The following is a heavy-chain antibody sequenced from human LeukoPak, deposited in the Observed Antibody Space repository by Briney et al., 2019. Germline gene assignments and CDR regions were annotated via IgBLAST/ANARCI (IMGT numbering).Heavy chain of an antibody. V-gene: IGHV1-2*02. CDR3: ASAPITYYYDSSGSEFDY. CDR2: INPNSGGT. Sequence: ASVKVSCKASGYTFTGYYMHWVRQAPGQGLEWMGWINPNSGGTNYAQKFQGRVTMTRDTSISTAYMELSRLRSDDTAVYYRASAPITYYYDSSGSEFDYWGQGTLVTVSS. J-gene: IGHJ4*02. CDR1: GYTFTGYY. D-gene: IGHD3-22*01.